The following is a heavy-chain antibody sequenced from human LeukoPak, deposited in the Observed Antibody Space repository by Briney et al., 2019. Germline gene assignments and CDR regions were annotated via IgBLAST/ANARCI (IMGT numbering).Heavy chain of an antibody. Sequence: PSETLFLTCTVSGASISSSYWSWIRQPAGKGLEWIGRIYTSGSTNYNPSLKSRVTISVDTSKNQFSLKLSSVTAADTAVYYCARDLSCSSTSCYGYYYYYYMDVWGKGTTVTVSS. CDR3: ARDLSCSSTSCYGYYYYYYMDV. V-gene: IGHV4-4*07. J-gene: IGHJ6*03. CDR1: GASISSSY. CDR2: IYTSGST. D-gene: IGHD2-2*01.